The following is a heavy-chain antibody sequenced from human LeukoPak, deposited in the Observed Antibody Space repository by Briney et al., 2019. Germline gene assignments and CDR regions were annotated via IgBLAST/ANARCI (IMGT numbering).Heavy chain of an antibody. CDR2: ISGSGGNT. V-gene: IGHV3-23*01. CDR3: AKRLASASYYGMDV. J-gene: IGHJ6*02. D-gene: IGHD5-12*01. Sequence: GGSLRLSCAASGFTFNSYGLSWFRQAPGKGLEWVSTISGSGGNTYYADPVKGRFTISRDNSKNTLYLQLNSLRAEDSAIYYCAKRLASASYYGMDVWGQGTTVTVSS. CDR1: GFTFNSYG.